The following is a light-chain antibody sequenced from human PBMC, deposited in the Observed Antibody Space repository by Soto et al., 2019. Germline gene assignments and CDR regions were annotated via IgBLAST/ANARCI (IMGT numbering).Light chain of an antibody. J-gene: IGKJ4*01. CDR3: LQYNGYPLT. V-gene: IGKV1-17*02. CDR2: AAS. CDR1: QGIRDF. Sequence: DIQVTQSPSSLSASVGDRVTITCRASQGIRDFLAWYQQKPGKAPKLLIYAASNLQTGVPTRFSGIASGTEFTLTISNLQPEDFATYYCLQYNGYPLTFGGGTKVEIK.